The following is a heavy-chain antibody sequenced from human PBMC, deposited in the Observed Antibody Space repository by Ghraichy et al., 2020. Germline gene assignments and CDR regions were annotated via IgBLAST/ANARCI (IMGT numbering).Heavy chain of an antibody. CDR3: ARHHWRGNDAFNI. Sequence: LNISCTVSGGSISSNDDYSGWIRQPPGKGLEWIGSIFYNGNVYYNPSLKSRVTISVDTSKNQFSLKLSSVTAADTAVYYCARHHWRGNDAFNIWGQGTLVTVSS. CDR1: GGSISSNDDY. D-gene: IGHD3-16*01. J-gene: IGHJ3*02. CDR2: IFYNGNV. V-gene: IGHV4-39*01.